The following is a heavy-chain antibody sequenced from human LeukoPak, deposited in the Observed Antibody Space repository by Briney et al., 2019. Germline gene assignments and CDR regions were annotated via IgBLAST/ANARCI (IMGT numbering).Heavy chain of an antibody. Sequence: GGSLRLSCAASGFTFSSYWMHGVRRAPGEGLVGGSRINSEGSSTSYADSVKGRFTISRDNAKNTLYLQMNSLRGEHTAVSYCARGAYSDWLLSYLDYWGQGTLVTVSS. CDR1: GFTFSSYW. CDR3: ARGAYSDWLLSYLDY. D-gene: IGHD3-9*01. J-gene: IGHJ4*02. V-gene: IGHV3-74*01. CDR2: INSEGSST.